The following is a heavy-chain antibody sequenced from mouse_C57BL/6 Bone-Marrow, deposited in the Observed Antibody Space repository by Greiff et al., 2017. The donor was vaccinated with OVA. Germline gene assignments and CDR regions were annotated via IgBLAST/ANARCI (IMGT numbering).Heavy chain of an antibody. CDR2: INPSNGGT. D-gene: IGHD2-3*01. CDR3: ARYDPPYYYAMDY. Sequence: VKPQQPGTELVKPGASVKLSCKASGYTFTSYWMHWVKQRPGQGLEWIGNINPSNGGTNYNEKFKSKATLTVDKSSSTAYMQLSSLTSEDSAVYYCARYDPPYYYAMDYWGQGTSVTVSS. CDR1: GYTFTSYW. J-gene: IGHJ4*01. V-gene: IGHV1-53*01.